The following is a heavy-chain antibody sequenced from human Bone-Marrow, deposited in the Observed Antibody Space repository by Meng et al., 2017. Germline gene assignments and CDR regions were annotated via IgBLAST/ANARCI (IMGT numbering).Heavy chain of an antibody. CDR3: ARDGDY. V-gene: IGHV3-33*01. CDR2: IWYDGSNK. CDR1: GFTLSSYG. J-gene: IGHJ4*02. Sequence: QVRLVDVGGVWFQPGGSLDLSVSASGFTLSSYGMHWVRQAPGKGLEWVAVIWYDGSNKYYADSVKGRFTISRDNSKNTLYLQMNSLRAEDTAVYYCARDGDYWGQGTLVTVSS.